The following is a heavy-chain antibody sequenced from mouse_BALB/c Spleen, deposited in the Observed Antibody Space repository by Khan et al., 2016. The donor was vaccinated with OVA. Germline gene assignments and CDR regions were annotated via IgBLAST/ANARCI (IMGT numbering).Heavy chain of an antibody. V-gene: IGHV9-3-1*01. Sequence: LVESGPELKKPGEPVKISCKASGYTFTKNGMNWAKQAPGQGLKWMGWINTYTGEPTYAADFKGRFAFSLDTSASTAYLQINNLKNEDTATYCCARVEYAGAMDSWGQGTSVTVSP. D-gene: IGHD2-14*01. CDR2: INTYTGEP. CDR3: ARVEYAGAMDS. J-gene: IGHJ4*01. CDR1: GYTFTKNG.